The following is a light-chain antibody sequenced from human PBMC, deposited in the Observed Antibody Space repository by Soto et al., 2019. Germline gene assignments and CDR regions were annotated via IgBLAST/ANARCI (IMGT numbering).Light chain of an antibody. CDR3: QQLNSYPIT. J-gene: IGKJ5*01. Sequence: DIQLTQSPSFLSASVGDRVTITCRASQGISSSLAWYQQKPGKAPKLLIYDASTLQSGVPSRFSGSGSGTEFTLTISRLQPEDFATYYCQQLNSYPITFGQGTRLEIK. CDR1: QGISSS. V-gene: IGKV1-9*01. CDR2: DAS.